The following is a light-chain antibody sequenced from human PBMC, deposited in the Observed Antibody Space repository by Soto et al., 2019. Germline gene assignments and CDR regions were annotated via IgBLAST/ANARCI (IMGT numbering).Light chain of an antibody. CDR1: QSVSSW. V-gene: IGKV1-5*01. CDR3: QQYISFPKT. CDR2: DAS. J-gene: IGKJ1*01. Sequence: DIQMTQSPPTLPAFVGDTVTITCRASQSVSSWLAWYQQKPGTAPNLLIYDASSLASGVPSRFSGSGSGTKFPLTIRSLQPDDFATYYCQQYISFPKTFGQGTTVEMK.